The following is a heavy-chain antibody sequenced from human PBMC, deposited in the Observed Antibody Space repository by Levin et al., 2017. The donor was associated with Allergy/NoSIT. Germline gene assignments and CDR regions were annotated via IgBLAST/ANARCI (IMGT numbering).Heavy chain of an antibody. D-gene: IGHD3-10*01. CDR1: GFTFSSYW. J-gene: IGHJ4*02. Sequence: GGSLRLSCAASGFTFSSYWMSWVRQAPGKGLEWVANIKQDGSEKYYVDSVKGRFTISRDNAKNSLYLQMNSLRAEDTAVYYCARAPMVRGVKGVYFDYWGQGTLVTVSS. CDR3: ARAPMVRGVKGVYFDY. CDR2: IKQDGSEK. V-gene: IGHV3-7*01.